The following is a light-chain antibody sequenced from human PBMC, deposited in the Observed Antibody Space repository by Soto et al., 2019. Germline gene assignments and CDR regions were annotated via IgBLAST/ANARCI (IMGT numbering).Light chain of an antibody. CDR2: GAS. CDR1: QSVSSSY. CDR3: QQYGSSHWT. V-gene: IGKV3-20*01. Sequence: EIVLTQSPGTLSLSRGERATLSCRASQSVSSSYLAWYQQKPGQAPRLLIYGASSRATGIPDRFSGSGSGTDFTLTISRLEPEDFAVYYCQQYGSSHWTFGQGTKV. J-gene: IGKJ1*01.